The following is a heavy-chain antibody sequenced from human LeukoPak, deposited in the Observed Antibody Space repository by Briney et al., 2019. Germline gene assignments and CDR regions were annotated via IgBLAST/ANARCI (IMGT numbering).Heavy chain of an antibody. CDR2: ISYDDNNK. CDR1: GFTFSSYG. CDR3: AKGSTSAWNNWFDP. V-gene: IGHV3-30*18. Sequence: GSLRLSCAASGFTFSSYGIHWVRQAPGKGLEWVAVISYDDNNKYYADSVKGRFTISRDNSKNTLYLQMNSLRAEDTAVYYCAKGSTSAWNNWFDPWGQGTLVTVSS. D-gene: IGHD1-26*01. J-gene: IGHJ5*02.